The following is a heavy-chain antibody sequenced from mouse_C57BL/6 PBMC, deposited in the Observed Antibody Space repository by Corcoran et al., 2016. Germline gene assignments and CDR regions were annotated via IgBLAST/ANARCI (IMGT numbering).Heavy chain of an antibody. CDR3: AREDGYYSWFAY. CDR1: GYTLTKYG. V-gene: IGHV9-3*01. J-gene: IGHJ3*01. CDR2: IKTDSGVP. Sequence: QIQLVQSGPELKKPGETVKISCKAYGYTLTKYGMSWVKQAPGKGLKWMGWIKTDSGVPTYAEEFKGRFALSLETSASTAYLQINNLKNEDTATYCCAREDGYYSWFAYWGQGTLVTVSS. D-gene: IGHD2-3*01.